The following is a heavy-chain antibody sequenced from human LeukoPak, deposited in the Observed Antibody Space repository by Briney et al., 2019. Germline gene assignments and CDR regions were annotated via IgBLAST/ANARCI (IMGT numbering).Heavy chain of an antibody. CDR2: IYTNTGNP. D-gene: IGHD2-21*02. CDR3: AKERNGDCVFDS. J-gene: IGHJ4*02. CDR1: GYTFTKYV. V-gene: IGHV7-4-1*02. Sequence: ASVKVSCKASGYTFTKYVLNWLRQAPGQGLEWMGRIYTNTGNPTYAQGFTGHFVFSLDTSVNTAFLHITNLQPEDTAVYFCAKERNGDCVFDSWGQGTLVTVSS.